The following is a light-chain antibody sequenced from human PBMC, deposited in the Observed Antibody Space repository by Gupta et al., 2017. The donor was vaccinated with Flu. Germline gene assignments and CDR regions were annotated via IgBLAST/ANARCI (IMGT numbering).Light chain of an antibody. CDR3: AASEDGLKGVV. Sequence: QSVLTQPPSASGTPGQRVTISCSGSSSNIGSNTVNWYQQLPGTAPKLLIYRNNQRPSGVPDRFSGSKSGTSDSLAISGLQSEDEAEYYCAASEDGLKGVVFGGGTKLTVL. CDR1: SSNIGSNT. V-gene: IGLV1-44*01. CDR2: RNN. J-gene: IGLJ3*02.